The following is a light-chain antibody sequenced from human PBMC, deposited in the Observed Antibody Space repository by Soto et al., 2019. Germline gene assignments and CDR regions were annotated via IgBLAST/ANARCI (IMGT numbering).Light chain of an antibody. CDR3: QQYGSSPVT. CDR1: QRVSSNY. J-gene: IGKJ4*01. V-gene: IGKV3-20*01. Sequence: EVVLTQSPGTLSLSPGERATLSCWASQRVSSNYLAWYQQKPGQAPRLLIYGASSRGTGIPYRFSGSGSGTDFTLTIGRLEPEDFAVYYWQQYGSSPVTFGGGTKVEI. CDR2: GAS.